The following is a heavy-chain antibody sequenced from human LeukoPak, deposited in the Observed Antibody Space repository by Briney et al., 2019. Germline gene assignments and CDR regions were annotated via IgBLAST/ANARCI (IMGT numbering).Heavy chain of an antibody. CDR3: ARGSLYYYYGMDV. Sequence: GSLRLSCAASGFTFSNVWMSWVRQGPGKGLEWIGYIYYSGSTNYNPSLKSRVTISVDTSKNQFSLKLSSVTAADTAVYYCARGSLYYYYGMDVWGQGTTVTVSS. V-gene: IGHV4-59*01. D-gene: IGHD1-26*01. CDR2: IYYSGST. J-gene: IGHJ6*02. CDR1: GFTFSNVW.